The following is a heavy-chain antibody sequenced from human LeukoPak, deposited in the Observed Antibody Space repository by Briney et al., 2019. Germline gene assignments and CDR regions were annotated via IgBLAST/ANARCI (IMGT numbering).Heavy chain of an antibody. CDR1: GFTFSSYW. CDR2: IKEDGSEK. CDR3: ARDGNILTGYYADY. D-gene: IGHD3-9*01. J-gene: IGHJ4*02. V-gene: IGHV3-7*01. Sequence: GGSLRLSCAASGFTFSSYWMSWVRQAPGKGLEWVANIKEDGSEKYYVDSVKGRFTISRDNAKNSLCLQMNSLRAEDTAVYYCARDGNILTGYYADYWGQGNLVTVSS.